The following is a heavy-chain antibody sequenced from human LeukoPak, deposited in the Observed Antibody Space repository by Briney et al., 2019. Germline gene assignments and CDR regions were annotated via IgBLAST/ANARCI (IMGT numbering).Heavy chain of an antibody. CDR3: ARGGSGWSKYYYMDV. D-gene: IGHD6-19*01. J-gene: IGHJ6*03. V-gene: IGHV1-3*03. Sequence: ASVKVSCKASGYTFTGYYMHWVRQAPGQRLEWMGWINAGNGNTKYSQEFQGRVTITRDTSASTAYMELSSLRSEDMAVYYCARGGSGWSKYYYMDVWGKGTTVTVSS. CDR1: GYTFTGYY. CDR2: INAGNGNT.